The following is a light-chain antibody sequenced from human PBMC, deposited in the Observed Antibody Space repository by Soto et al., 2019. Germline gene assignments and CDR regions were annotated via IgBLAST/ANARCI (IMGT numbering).Light chain of an antibody. CDR2: DAS. CDR3: QQLKTYPFT. J-gene: IGKJ5*01. Sequence: SQGISSALAWYQHKPGKAPKILIYDASSLQSGVPSRFSGSESGTECTLTISSLQPEDFATYYCQQLKTYPFTFGQGTRLEIK. V-gene: IGKV1-13*02. CDR1: QGISSA.